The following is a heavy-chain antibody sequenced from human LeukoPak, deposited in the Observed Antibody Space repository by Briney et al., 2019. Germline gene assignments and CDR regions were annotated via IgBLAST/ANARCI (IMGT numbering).Heavy chain of an antibody. V-gene: IGHV1-2*02. CDR1: GYTFTSYY. CDR3: ARERGSAYDAFDI. CDR2: INPNSGGT. J-gene: IGHJ3*02. Sequence: ASVKVSCKASGYTFTSYYMHWVRQAPGQGLEWMGWINPNSGGTNYAQKFQGRVTMTRDTSISTAYMELSRLRSDDTAVYYCARERGSAYDAFDIWGQGTMVTVSS.